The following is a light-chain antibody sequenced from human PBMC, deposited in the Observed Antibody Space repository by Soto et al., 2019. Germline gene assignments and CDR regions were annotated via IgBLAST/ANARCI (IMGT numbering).Light chain of an antibody. CDR1: SSDVGSYYP. CDR3: CSYAGDTTFFV. V-gene: IGLV2-23*02. J-gene: IGLJ1*01. CDR2: EVN. Sequence: QSALTQPASMSGSPGQSITISCTGTSSDVGSYYPVSWFQQHPGKAPKLIIYEVNKRPSGVSDRFSGSKSGNTASLTISGRQVADEAEYYCCSYAGDTTFFVFGTGTKVTVL.